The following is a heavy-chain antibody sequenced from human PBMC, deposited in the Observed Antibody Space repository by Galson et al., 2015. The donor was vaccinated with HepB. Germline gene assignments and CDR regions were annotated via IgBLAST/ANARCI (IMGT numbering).Heavy chain of an antibody. D-gene: IGHD3-10*01. CDR3: ARDLVPPIILVRGVQADY. J-gene: IGHJ4*02. V-gene: IGHV3-30-3*01. CDR1: GSTFSDYA. CDR2: ISYDGSNK. Sequence: SLRLSCAASGSTFSDYAMHWVRQAPGKGLEWVAVISYDGSNKYYADSEKGRFTISRDNSKNTLYLQMNSLRPEDTAVYYCARDLVPPIILVRGVQADYWGQGTLVTVSS.